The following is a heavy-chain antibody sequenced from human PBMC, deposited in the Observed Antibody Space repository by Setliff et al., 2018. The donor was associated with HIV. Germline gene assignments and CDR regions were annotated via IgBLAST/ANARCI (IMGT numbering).Heavy chain of an antibody. V-gene: IGHV4-59*08. D-gene: IGHD5-12*01. CDR3: ARQVSIPGVAITPVDY. CDR2: IYYSGST. CDR1: GGSISSHY. J-gene: IGHJ4*02. Sequence: SETLSLTCTVSGGSISSHYWSWIRQPPGKGLESIGSIYYSGSTYYKPSLKSRVTISVDTSKSQFSLRLTSVTAADTAIYYCARQVSIPGVAITPVDYWGQGALVTVSS.